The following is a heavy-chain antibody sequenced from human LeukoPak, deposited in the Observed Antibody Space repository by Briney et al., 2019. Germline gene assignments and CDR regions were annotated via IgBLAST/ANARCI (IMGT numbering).Heavy chain of an antibody. CDR3: AHRASGGSRCFDY. V-gene: IGHV1-2*02. D-gene: IGHD1-26*01. Sequence: GASVKVSCKASGYSLTDHYVRWVRQAPGQGLEWLGWIKSNSGGTYYAQEFRGRVTMSGDTSISTAYMELNRLRSDDTAVYYCAHRASGGSRCFDYWGQGTLVTVSS. CDR2: IKSNSGGT. CDR1: GYSLTDHY. J-gene: IGHJ4*02.